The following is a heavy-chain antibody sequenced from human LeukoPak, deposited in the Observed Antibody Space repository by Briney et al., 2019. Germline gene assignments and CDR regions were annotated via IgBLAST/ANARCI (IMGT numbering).Heavy chain of an antibody. CDR2: VSGRDTST. CDR3: AKWGDYDVLTGYYDSDY. Sequence: GGSLRLSCAASGFTFSNYAMSWVRQAPGKGLGWVSAVSGRDTSTYYTDSVKGRFTISRDNSKNTPYLQMNSLSAEDTAIYYCAKWGDYDVLTGYYDSDYWGQGTLVTVSS. J-gene: IGHJ4*02. D-gene: IGHD3-9*01. V-gene: IGHV3-23*01. CDR1: GFTFSNYA.